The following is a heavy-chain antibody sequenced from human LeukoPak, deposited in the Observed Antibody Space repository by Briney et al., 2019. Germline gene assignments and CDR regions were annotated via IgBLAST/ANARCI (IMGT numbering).Heavy chain of an antibody. D-gene: IGHD3-22*01. J-gene: IGHJ4*02. V-gene: IGHV3-20*04. CDR3: ARDSYYYDSSGLYFDY. CDR2: INWNGGST. CDR1: GFTFDDYG. Sequence: GGSLRLSCAASGFTFDDYGRSWVRQAPGKGLEWVSGINWNGGSTGYADSVKGRFTISKDNAKNSLYLQMNSLRAEDTALYYCARDSYYYDSSGLYFDYWGQGTLVTVSS.